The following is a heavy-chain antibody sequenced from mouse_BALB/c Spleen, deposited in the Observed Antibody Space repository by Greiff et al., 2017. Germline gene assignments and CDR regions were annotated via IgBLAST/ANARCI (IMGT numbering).Heavy chain of an antibody. Sequence: QVQLKESGAELAKPGASVKMSCKASGYTFTSYWMHWVKQRPGQGLEWIGYINPSTGYTEYNQKFKDKATLTADKSSSTAYMQLSSLTSEDSAVYYCARGAGKAMDYWGQGTSVTVSS. CDR3: ARGAGKAMDY. CDR1: GYTFTSYW. CDR2: INPSTGYT. V-gene: IGHV1-7*01. J-gene: IGHJ4*01. D-gene: IGHD3-3*01.